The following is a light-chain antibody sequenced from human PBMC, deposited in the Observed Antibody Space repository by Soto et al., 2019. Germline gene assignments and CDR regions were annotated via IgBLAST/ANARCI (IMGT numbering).Light chain of an antibody. CDR1: QSITTN. Sequence: EIVRTQSPATLSVSPGERATLSCRASQSITTNLAWYQQKPGQAPRLLIYGASTRATGVPARFSGSGSGTEFTLTISSLQSEDLAVYYCQQFHNWPLLTFGPGTKVDLK. J-gene: IGKJ3*01. CDR3: QQFHNWPLLT. V-gene: IGKV3-15*01. CDR2: GAS.